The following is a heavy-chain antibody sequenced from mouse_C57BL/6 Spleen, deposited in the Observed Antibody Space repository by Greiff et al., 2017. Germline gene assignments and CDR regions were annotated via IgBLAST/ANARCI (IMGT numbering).Heavy chain of an antibody. CDR2: IYPGDGDT. Sequence: VQLQQSGLELVKPGASVKISCKASGYAFSSSWMNWVKQRPGKGLEWIGRIYPGDGDTNYNGKFKGKATLTADKSSSTAYMQLSSLTSEDSAVYFCARPLYYDYDLYYFDYWGQGTTLTVSS. CDR1: GYAFSSSW. D-gene: IGHD2-4*01. J-gene: IGHJ2*01. V-gene: IGHV1-82*01. CDR3: ARPLYYDYDLYYFDY.